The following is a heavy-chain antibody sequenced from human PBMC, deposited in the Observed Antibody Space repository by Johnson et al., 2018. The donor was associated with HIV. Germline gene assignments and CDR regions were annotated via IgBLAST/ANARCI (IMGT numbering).Heavy chain of an antibody. V-gene: IGHV3-66*01. CDR3: ATGYYNFWVAYSHDAFDL. J-gene: IGHJ3*01. Sequence: VQLVESGGGVVQPGRSLRLSCAASGFTVSSNHMSWVRQAPGKGLEWVSFIYSGGSTYYADSVKGRFTISRDNAKNSLYLQMNSLRAEDTAVYYCATGYYNFWVAYSHDAFDLWGQGTMVTVSS. CDR2: IYSGGST. CDR1: GFTVSSNH. D-gene: IGHD3-3*01.